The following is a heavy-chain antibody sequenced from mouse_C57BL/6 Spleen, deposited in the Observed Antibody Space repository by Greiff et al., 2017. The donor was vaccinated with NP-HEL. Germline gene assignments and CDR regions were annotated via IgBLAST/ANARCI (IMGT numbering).Heavy chain of an antibody. CDR3: ARHYSNPPYAMDY. CDR1: GYTFTDYY. Sequence: VQLKQSGPELVKPGASVKISCKASGYTFTDYYMNWVKQSHGKSLEWIGDINPNNGGTSYNQKFKGKATLTVDKSSSTAYMELRSLTSEDSAVYYCARHYSNPPYAMDYWGQGTSVTVSS. J-gene: IGHJ4*01. V-gene: IGHV1-26*01. D-gene: IGHD2-5*01. CDR2: INPNNGGT.